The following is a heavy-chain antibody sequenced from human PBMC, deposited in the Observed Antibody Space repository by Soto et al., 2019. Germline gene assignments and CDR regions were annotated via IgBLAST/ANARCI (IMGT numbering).Heavy chain of an antibody. CDR1: GYTFTGYY. CDR3: ARAITIFGVVINAFDI. V-gene: IGHV1-2*02. J-gene: IGHJ3*02. Sequence: ASLKVSCKASGYTFTGYYMHWVRQAPGQGLEWMGWINPNSGGTNYAQKFQGRVTMTRDTSISTAYMELSRLRSDDTAVYYCARAITIFGVVINAFDIWGQGTMVTVS. CDR2: INPNSGGT. D-gene: IGHD3-3*01.